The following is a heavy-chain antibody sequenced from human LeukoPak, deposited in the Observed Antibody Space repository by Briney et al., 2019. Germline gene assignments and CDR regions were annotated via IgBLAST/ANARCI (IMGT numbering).Heavy chain of an antibody. D-gene: IGHD1-26*01. V-gene: IGHV3-7*01. J-gene: IGHJ4*02. CDR1: GFTFSSRDW. CDR3: ARELGSYYESVDY. Sequence: QSGGSLRLSCVASGFTFSSRDWMTWVRQAPGKGLEWVANIKQDGSEKNYVDSVKGRFTISRDNSKNTLYLQMNSLRAEDTAVYYCARELGSYYESVDYWGQGTLVTVSS. CDR2: IKQDGSEK.